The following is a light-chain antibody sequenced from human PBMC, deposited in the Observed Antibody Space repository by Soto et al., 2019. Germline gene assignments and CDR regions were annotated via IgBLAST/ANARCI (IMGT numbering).Light chain of an antibody. V-gene: IGKV3D-20*02. CDR1: QSVSSNY. J-gene: IGKJ4*01. CDR3: QLRSNWPPLT. CDR2: GAS. Sequence: ETVMAQSPATLSVSPGERATLSCRASQSVSSNYLAWYQQKPGQAPRLLIYGASSRATGIPDKFSGSGSGTDFTLAISSLEPEDFAVYYCQLRSNWPPLTFGGGTKVDIK.